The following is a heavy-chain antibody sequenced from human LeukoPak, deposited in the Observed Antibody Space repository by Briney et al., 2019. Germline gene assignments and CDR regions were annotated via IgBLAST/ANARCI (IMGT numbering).Heavy chain of an antibody. V-gene: IGHV1-2*02. CDR3: ARGYRNWNDKVLAY. CDR2: INPNSGGT. CDR1: GYTFTSYY. D-gene: IGHD1-1*01. Sequence: ASVKVSCKASGYTFTSYYMHWVRQAPGQGLEWLGWINPNSGGTNYAQKFQDRVAVTRDTSISTAYMELSRLRFDDTAVYYCARGYRNWNDKVLAYWGQGTLVSVSS. J-gene: IGHJ4*02.